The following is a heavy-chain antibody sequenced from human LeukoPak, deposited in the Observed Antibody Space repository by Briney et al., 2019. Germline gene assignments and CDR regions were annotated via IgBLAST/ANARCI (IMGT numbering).Heavy chain of an antibody. CDR3: ARDGYNPVPFDF. Sequence: SETLSLTCTVSGYSITNGYFWGWIRQSPGKALEWIGNIYRTGTTFYNPSLQSRVTISVDTSKNTFSLRLKSVTAADTAVYYCARDGYNPVPFDFWGQGTVVTVSS. CDR1: GYSITNGYF. V-gene: IGHV4-38-2*02. D-gene: IGHD5-24*01. J-gene: IGHJ3*01. CDR2: IYRTGTT.